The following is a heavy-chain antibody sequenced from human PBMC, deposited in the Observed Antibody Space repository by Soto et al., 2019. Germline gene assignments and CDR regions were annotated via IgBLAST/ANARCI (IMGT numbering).Heavy chain of an antibody. CDR2: IWYDGSNK. J-gene: IGHJ6*02. D-gene: IGHD1-1*01. CDR3: AREQLGDYYYAMDV. Sequence: QVQLVESGGGVVQPGTSLRLSCAASGFTFSRHGMHWVRQAPGKGLEWVAVIWYDGSNKYYVDSVKGRFTISRDNSKNTVYLQMNSLRAEDTAIYYWAREQLGDYYYAMDVWGQGTGVTVSS. V-gene: IGHV3-33*01. CDR1: GFTFSRHG.